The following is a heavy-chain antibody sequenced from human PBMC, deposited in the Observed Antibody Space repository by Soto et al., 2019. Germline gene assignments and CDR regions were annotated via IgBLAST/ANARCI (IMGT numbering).Heavy chain of an antibody. Sequence: KPSETLSLTCTVSGGSISGGGYYWSWIRQHPGKGLEWIGFITDSGSTYYNPSLKSRVTISVATSRNQFSLNLNSVTAADTAVYYCGKDPLYGWFDPWGQGTLVPVSS. CDR3: GKDPLYGWFDP. J-gene: IGHJ5*02. V-gene: IGHV4-31*03. CDR2: ITDSGST. CDR1: GGSISGGGYY. D-gene: IGHD2-2*02.